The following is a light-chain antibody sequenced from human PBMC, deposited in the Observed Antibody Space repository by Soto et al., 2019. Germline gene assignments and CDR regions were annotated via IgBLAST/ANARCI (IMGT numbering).Light chain of an antibody. CDR1: SSNIGSNY. V-gene: IGLV1-47*01. J-gene: IGLJ2*01. CDR3: AAWDDRLGVV. Sequence: QPVLTQPPSASGTPGQRVTISCSGSSSNIGSNYVYWYQQLPGTAPKLLIYRNNQRPSGVPDRFSGSKSGTSASLAISGLRSEDEADYYCAAWDDRLGVVFGGGTQLTVL. CDR2: RNN.